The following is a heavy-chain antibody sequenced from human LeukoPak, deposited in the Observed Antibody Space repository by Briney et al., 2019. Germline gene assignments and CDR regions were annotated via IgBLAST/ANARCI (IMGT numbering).Heavy chain of an antibody. CDR3: AREDRYGDYRVGYYYYYMDV. J-gene: IGHJ6*03. CDR1: GYTFTSYY. CDR2: INPSGGST. V-gene: IGHV1-46*01. Sequence: ASVKVSCKASGYTFTSYYMHWVRQAPGQGLEWMGIINPSGGSTSYAQKFQGRVTMTRDMSTSTVYMELSSLRSDDTAVYYCAREDRYGDYRVGYYYYYMDVWGKGTTVTVSS. D-gene: IGHD4-17*01.